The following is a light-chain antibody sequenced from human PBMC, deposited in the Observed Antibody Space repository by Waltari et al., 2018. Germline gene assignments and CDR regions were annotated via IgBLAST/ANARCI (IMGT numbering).Light chain of an antibody. CDR3: TSQALDGVVL. J-gene: IGLJ3*02. Sequence: QSALTQPASVSGSPGQSITISCTGIGSAIDDSDFVSWYQHQPGKAPLVIIYDVTNRPAGSSHRFSASKSANTASLTLSGLQPEDEGDYYCTSQALDGVVLFGGGTQVTV. CDR2: DVT. CDR1: GSAIDDSDF. V-gene: IGLV2-14*03.